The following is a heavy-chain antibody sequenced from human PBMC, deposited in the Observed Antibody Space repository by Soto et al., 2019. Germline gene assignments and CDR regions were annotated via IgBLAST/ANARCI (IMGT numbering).Heavy chain of an antibody. CDR1: GGSFSGYY. J-gene: IGHJ5*02. V-gene: IGHV4-34*01. CDR2: INHSGST. Sequence: QVQLQQWGAGLLKPSETLSLTCAVYGGSFSGYYWSWIRQPPGKGLEWIGEINHSGSTNYNPSLKSRVTISVDTSKNQFSLKLSSVTAADTXXXXXXXXXXXXXXXXXXXPWGQGTLVTVSS. CDR3: XXXXXXXXXXXXXXP.